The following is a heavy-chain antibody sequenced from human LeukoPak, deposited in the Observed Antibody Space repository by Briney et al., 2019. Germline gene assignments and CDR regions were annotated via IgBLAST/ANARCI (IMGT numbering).Heavy chain of an antibody. CDR3: ACRGYSSSWYIGSYGMDV. V-gene: IGHV4-59*12. Sequence: SETLSLTCTVSGGSISSYYWSWIRLPPGKGLEWIGYIYYSGSTNYNPSLKSRVTISVDKSKNQFSLKLSSVTAADTAVYYCACRGYSSSWYIGSYGMDVWGQGTTVTVSS. D-gene: IGHD6-13*01. CDR1: GGSISSYY. J-gene: IGHJ6*02. CDR2: IYYSGST.